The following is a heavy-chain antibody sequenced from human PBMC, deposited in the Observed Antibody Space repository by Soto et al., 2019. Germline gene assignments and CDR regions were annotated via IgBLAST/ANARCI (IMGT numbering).Heavy chain of an antibody. V-gene: IGHV4-34*01. CDR2: INHSGST. CDR3: AREGSSSSKYMDV. CDR1: GGSFSGYY. Sequence: SEPMSLTCAVYGGSFSGYYWRRIRQPPGKGLEWIGEINHSGSTNYNPSLKSRVTVSVDTSKNQFSLKLSSVTAADTAVYYCAREGSSSSKYMDVWGKGTTVTVSS. J-gene: IGHJ6*03. D-gene: IGHD6-6*01.